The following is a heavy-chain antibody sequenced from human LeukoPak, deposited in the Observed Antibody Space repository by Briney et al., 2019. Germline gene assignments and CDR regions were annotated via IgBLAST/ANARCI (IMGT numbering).Heavy chain of an antibody. CDR3: AKDGITGTTTSSDWFDP. D-gene: IGHD1-20*01. Sequence: GRSLRLSCAASGFTFSSYGMHWVRQAPGKGLEWVAVISYDGSNKYYADSVKGRFTISRDNSKNTLYLQMNSLRAEDTAVYYCAKDGITGTTTSSDWFDPWGQGTLVTVSS. V-gene: IGHV3-30*18. CDR1: GFTFSSYG. J-gene: IGHJ5*02. CDR2: ISYDGSNK.